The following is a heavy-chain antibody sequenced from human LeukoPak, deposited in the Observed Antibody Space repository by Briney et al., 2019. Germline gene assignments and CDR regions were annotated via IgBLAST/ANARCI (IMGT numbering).Heavy chain of an antibody. Sequence: PGGSLRLSCAGSGFTFSSYSMNWVRPAPGRGLDWVSYIRSSSSNIYYADSVKGRFTISRDNAKNSLYLQMNSLRAEDTAVYYCARDERAFYDFWSGYYPSRYYMDVWGKGTTVTVSS. CDR2: IRSSSSNI. CDR3: ARDERAFYDFWSGYYPSRYYMDV. D-gene: IGHD3-3*01. V-gene: IGHV3-48*04. J-gene: IGHJ6*03. CDR1: GFTFSSYS.